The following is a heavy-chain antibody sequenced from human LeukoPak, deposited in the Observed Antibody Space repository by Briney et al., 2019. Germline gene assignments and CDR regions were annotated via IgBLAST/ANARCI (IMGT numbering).Heavy chain of an antibody. J-gene: IGHJ3*02. D-gene: IGHD3-22*01. Sequence: ASVKVSCKASGYTFATYAMNWVRQAPGQGLEWMGWINTNTGNPTYAQGFTGRFVFSLDTSVSTAYLQISSLKAEDTAVYYCARVVDYYDSSGPRGWDAFDIWGQGTMVTVSS. CDR3: ARVVDYYDSSGPRGWDAFDI. V-gene: IGHV7-4-1*02. CDR2: INTNTGNP. CDR1: GYTFATYA.